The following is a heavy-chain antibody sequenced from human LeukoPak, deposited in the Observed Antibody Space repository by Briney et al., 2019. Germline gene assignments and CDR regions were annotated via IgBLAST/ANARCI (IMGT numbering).Heavy chain of an antibody. CDR1: GGSFSGYY. J-gene: IGHJ4*02. V-gene: IGHV4-34*01. CDR2: INHSGST. D-gene: IGHD3-16*02. CDR3: ARGRGDYVWGGYRPRLRYFDY. Sequence: SETLSLTCAVYGGSFSGYYWSWIRQPPGKGLEWIGEINHSGSTNYNPSLKSRVTISVDTSKNQFSLKLSSVTAADTAVYYCARGRGDYVWGGYRPRLRYFDYWGQGTLVTVSS.